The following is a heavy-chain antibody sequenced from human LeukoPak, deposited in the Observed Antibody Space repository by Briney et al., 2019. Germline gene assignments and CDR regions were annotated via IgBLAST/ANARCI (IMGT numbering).Heavy chain of an antibody. V-gene: IGHV1-69*13. Sequence: GASVKVSCKASGYTFTNYAMNWVRQAPGQGLEWMGGIIPIFGTANYAQKFQGRVTITADESTSTAYMELSRLRSDDTAVYYCARDGTYYYDSSGLNWFDPWGQGTLVTVSS. CDR3: ARDGTYYYDSSGLNWFDP. CDR1: GYTFTNYA. D-gene: IGHD3-22*01. J-gene: IGHJ5*02. CDR2: IIPIFGTA.